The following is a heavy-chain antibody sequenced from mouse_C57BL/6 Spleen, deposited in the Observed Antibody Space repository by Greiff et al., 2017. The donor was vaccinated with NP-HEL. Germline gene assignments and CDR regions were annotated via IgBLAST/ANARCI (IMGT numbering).Heavy chain of an antibody. J-gene: IGHJ3*01. D-gene: IGHD2-12*01. V-gene: IGHV5-17*01. CDR2: ISSGSSTI. CDR3: ARDSRWFAY. Sequence: EVQLVESGGGLVKPGGSLKLSCAASGFTFSDYGMHWVRQAPEKGLEWVAYISSGSSTIYYADTVKGRFTLSRDNAKNTLFLQMTNLRAEDTAMYYWARDSRWFAYWGQGTLVTVSA. CDR1: GFTFSDYG.